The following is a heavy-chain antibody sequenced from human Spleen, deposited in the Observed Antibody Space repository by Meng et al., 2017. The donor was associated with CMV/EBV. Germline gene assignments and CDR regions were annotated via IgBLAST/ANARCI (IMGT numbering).Heavy chain of an antibody. CDR2: IKPNTGNT. CDR1: GYFLSDHF. Sequence: SCKASGYFLSDHFMHWVRQAPGQGLEWMGWIKPNTGNTNYAQNFQGRVTMTSDSSIATAYMELSRLTSDDTAVYYCTRDHHWGADYWGQGTLVTVSS. CDR3: TRDHHWGADY. J-gene: IGHJ4*02. D-gene: IGHD3-16*01. V-gene: IGHV1-2*02.